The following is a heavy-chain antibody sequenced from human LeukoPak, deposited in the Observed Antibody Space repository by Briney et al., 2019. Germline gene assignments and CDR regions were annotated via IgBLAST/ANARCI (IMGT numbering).Heavy chain of an antibody. V-gene: IGHV1-18*01. Sequence: ASVKVSCKASGYTFTGYGISWVRQAPGQGLEWMGWISAYNGNTNYAQRFQGRVTMTTDTSTSTAYMELRSLESDDTAMYYCARASGEGRMAGPTLRGAFDVWGQGTMVTVSS. CDR3: ARASGEGRMAGPTLRGAFDV. CDR2: ISAYNGNT. D-gene: IGHD1-1*01. J-gene: IGHJ3*01. CDR1: GYTFTGYG.